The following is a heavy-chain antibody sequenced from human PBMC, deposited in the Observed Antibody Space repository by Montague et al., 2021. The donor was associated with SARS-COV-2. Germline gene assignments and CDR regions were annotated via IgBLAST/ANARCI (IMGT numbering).Heavy chain of an antibody. D-gene: IGHD6-19*01. V-gene: IGHV6-1*01. CDR3: VRYSGWFYFDF. CDR2: TYYRSKWYS. Sequence: GALSGDSVSINSVAWRWIRQSPSRGLEWLGRTYYRSKWYSDYAPXVRGRLTVNPDASKNEFSLELNYVTPEDTAVYYCVRYSGWFYFDFWGQGTLVTVS. CDR1: GDSVSINSVA. J-gene: IGHJ4*02.